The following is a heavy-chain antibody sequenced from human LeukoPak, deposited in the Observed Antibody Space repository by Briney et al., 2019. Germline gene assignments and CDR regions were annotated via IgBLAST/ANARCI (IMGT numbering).Heavy chain of an antibody. J-gene: IGHJ6*02. D-gene: IGHD2-2*01. CDR1: GGSFSDYF. CDR2: INHSGRT. Sequence: NPSETLSLTCAVYGGSFSDYFWGWIRQPPGKGLERIGEINHSGRTYYNPSLKSRVTISVDTSKNQFSLNLSSVTAADTAVYYCARDVVVVPAAIHYGMDVWGQGTTVTVSS. V-gene: IGHV4-34*01. CDR3: ARDVVVVPAAIHYGMDV.